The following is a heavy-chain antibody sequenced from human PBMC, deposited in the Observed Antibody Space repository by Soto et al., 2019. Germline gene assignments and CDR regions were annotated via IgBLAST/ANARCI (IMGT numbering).Heavy chain of an antibody. CDR2: ISYSGST. J-gene: IGHJ5*02. CDR1: GGSIDTINNY. CDR3: AREEAARIERWFDP. D-gene: IGHD6-6*01. Sequence: SETLSLTCTVSGGSIDTINNYWSWIRQPPGKGLEWIGFISYSGSTYYNPSLMSRLTISLDTSTNRFSLKLTSVTAADTAVYYCAREEAARIERWFDPWGQGTLVTVSS. V-gene: IGHV4-30-4*01.